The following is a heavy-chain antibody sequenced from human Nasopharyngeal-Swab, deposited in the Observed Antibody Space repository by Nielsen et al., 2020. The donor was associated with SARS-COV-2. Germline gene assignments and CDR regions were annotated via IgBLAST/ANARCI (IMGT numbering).Heavy chain of an antibody. Sequence: SETLSLTCNVSGGSISSSSYYWVWIRQPPGKGLEWIGSIYYSGSTYYNPSLKSRVTISVDTSKNQFSLKLSSVTAADTAVYYCAGAAAGGWSFDYWGQGTLVTVSS. J-gene: IGHJ4*02. CDR3: AGAAAGGWSFDY. D-gene: IGHD6-13*01. CDR2: IYYSGST. CDR1: GGSISSSSYY. V-gene: IGHV4-39*01.